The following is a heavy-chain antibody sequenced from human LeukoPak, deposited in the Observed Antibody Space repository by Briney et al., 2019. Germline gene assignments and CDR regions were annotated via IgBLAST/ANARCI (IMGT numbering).Heavy chain of an antibody. J-gene: IGHJ4*02. CDR2: INPDGNKK. D-gene: IGHD5-18*01. CDR1: GFTFSIHW. CDR3: ARDLAYSRLDY. Sequence: GGSLRLSCVASGFTFSIHWMTWVRQAPGKGLEWVASINPDGNKKYSADSVKGRFTISRDNAENSLYLQMNSLRVEDTAFYYCARDLAYSRLDYWGQGMLVTVSS. V-gene: IGHV3-7*01.